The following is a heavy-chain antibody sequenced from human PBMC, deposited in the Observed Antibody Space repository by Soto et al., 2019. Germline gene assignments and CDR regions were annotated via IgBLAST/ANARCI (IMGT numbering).Heavy chain of an antibody. Sequence: QVQLQESGPGLVKPSQTLSLTCTVSGGSISSGGDYWSWIRQHPGKGLEWIGYIYYSGSTYYNPFLKSRVTLSVDTSKNHFSLKLSSVTAADTAVYYCARATPYYYYGMDVWGQGTTVTVSS. D-gene: IGHD2-15*01. CDR2: IYYSGST. CDR3: ARATPYYYYGMDV. V-gene: IGHV4-31*03. CDR1: GGSISSGGDY. J-gene: IGHJ6*02.